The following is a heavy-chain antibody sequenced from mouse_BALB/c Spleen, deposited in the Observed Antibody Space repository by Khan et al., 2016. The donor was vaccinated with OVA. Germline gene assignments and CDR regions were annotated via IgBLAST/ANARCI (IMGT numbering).Heavy chain of an antibody. CDR2: ISSGDST. J-gene: IGHJ3*01. CDR1: GFTFSNSA. CDR3: ARDYWFAY. Sequence: EVQLVESGGGLVRPGGSLKLSCAASGFTFSNSAMSWVRQGPEKRLEWVASISSGDSTYYLDSVKGRFTISRDNARNILYLQMSSLRSEDTAIYFCARDYWFAYWGQGTLVTVSA. V-gene: IGHV5-6-5*01.